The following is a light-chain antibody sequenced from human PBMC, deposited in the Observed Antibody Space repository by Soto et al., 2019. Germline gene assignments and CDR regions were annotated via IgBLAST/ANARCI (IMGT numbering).Light chain of an antibody. V-gene: IGKV3-20*01. J-gene: IGKJ1*01. CDR2: VAS. CDR3: QQYISSGP. Sequence: EIGLTQSPCTLSLSTGERATFSCRASQSVSSSYLAWYQQTPGQAPSLLIYVASNRCTGIPDRFSGSGCGKDFTLTISRLPPDDFAVYYWQQYISSGPFGQGTNVAI. CDR1: QSVSSSY.